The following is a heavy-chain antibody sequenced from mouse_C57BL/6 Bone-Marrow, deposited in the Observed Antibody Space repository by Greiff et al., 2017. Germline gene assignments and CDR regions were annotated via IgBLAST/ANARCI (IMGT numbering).Heavy chain of an antibody. D-gene: IGHD2-10*02. CDR3: ARDTYYFDY. V-gene: IGHV1-69*01. Sequence: QVQLQQSGAELVMPGASVKLSCKASGYTFTSYWMHWVKQRPGQGLEWIGEIDPSDSYPNYNQKFKGKSTLTVDKSSSTAYMQLSSLASEDSAVYYCARDTYYFDYWGQGTTLTVSS. CDR2: IDPSDSYP. CDR1: GYTFTSYW. J-gene: IGHJ2*01.